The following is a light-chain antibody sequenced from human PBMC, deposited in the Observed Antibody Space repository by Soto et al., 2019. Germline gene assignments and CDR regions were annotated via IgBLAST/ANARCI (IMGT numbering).Light chain of an antibody. CDR2: GAS. CDR3: QQYGRSPLLYT. J-gene: IGKJ2*01. Sequence: ENLLTQSPGTLSLSPGERATLSCRASQSVTSNFLAWYQQRPGQAPRLLIYGASTRAAGVPDRFSGSGSGTDFTLTITRLEPEDFAVYYCQQYGRSPLLYTFGQGTKLGVK. CDR1: QSVTSNF. V-gene: IGKV3-20*01.